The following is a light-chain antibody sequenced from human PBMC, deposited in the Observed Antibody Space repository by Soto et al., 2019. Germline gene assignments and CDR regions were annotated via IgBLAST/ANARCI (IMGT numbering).Light chain of an antibody. CDR3: QQYCLSPRMYT. CDR2: GAS. CDR1: QSVSSSY. Sequence: EIVLTQSPGTLSLSPGERATLSCRASQSVSSSYLAWYQQQPGPAPTLLIYGASSSPTGIPDRCSGSGSGTGFTLTISILGPEDFAVYSCQQYCLSPRMYTFGQGTKLEIK. J-gene: IGKJ2*01. V-gene: IGKV3-20*01.